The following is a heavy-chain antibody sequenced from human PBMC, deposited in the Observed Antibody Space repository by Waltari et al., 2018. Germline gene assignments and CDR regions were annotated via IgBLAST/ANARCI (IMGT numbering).Heavy chain of an antibody. Sequence: QVQLVQSGAEVKKPGSSVKVSCKASGGTFSSYAISWVRQAPGQGLEWMGGIIPIFGTANYAQKFQGRVTITADESTSTAYMELSSLRSEDTAVYYCASRPYYYDSSGYSDAFDIWGQGTMVTVSS. V-gene: IGHV1-69*01. CDR2: IIPIFGTA. CDR1: GGTFSSYA. J-gene: IGHJ3*02. CDR3: ASRPYYYDSSGYSDAFDI. D-gene: IGHD3-22*01.